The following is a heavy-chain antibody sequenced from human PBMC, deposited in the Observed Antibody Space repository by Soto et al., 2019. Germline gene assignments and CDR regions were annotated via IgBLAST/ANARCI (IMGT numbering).Heavy chain of an antibody. CDR3: AKDDDWTSDY. V-gene: IGHV3-30*18. CDR1: GFTFSVYG. D-gene: IGHD1-1*01. J-gene: IGHJ4*02. Sequence: ESGGGVVQPGRSVRLSCAASGFTFSVYGMHWVRQAPGKGLEWVAVISYDGSNTYYTDSVKGRFTVSRDNSKNTLYLQMNSLRAEDTAVYYCAKDDDWTSDYWGQGTLVTVSS. CDR2: ISYDGSNT.